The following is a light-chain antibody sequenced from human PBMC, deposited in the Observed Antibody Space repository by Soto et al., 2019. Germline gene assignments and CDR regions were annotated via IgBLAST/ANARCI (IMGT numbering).Light chain of an antibody. V-gene: IGKV1-39*01. J-gene: IGKJ3*01. CDR3: QQSYSAPHT. Sequence: DIQTTQSPSSLSAFVGDRVTITCRASQSISTYLNWYQQKPGKAPNLLIYGASSLRSGVPSRFSGSGSGTDFTLTISSLQPEDFATYYCQQSYSAPHTFGPGTKVDIK. CDR2: GAS. CDR1: QSISTY.